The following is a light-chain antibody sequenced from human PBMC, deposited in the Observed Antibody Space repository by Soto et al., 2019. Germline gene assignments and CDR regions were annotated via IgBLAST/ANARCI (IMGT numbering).Light chain of an antibody. CDR2: GAS. CDR1: QSVSSN. V-gene: IGKV3-15*01. Sequence: TVMTQSPVTLSVPPGERATLSCRASQSVSSNLAWYQQKPGQAPRLLIYGASTRATGIPARFSGSGSGTEFTLTISSLQSEDFAVYYCQQYNNWPRTFGQGTKVDIK. J-gene: IGKJ1*01. CDR3: QQYNNWPRT.